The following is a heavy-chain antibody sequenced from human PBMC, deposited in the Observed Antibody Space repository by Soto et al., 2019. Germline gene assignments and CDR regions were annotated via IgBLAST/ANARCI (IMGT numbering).Heavy chain of an antibody. V-gene: IGHV6-1*01. CDR1: GDSVSSNSAA. CDR3: ARGGACVAAARHTGMDV. J-gene: IGHJ6*02. Sequence: PSQTLSLTCVISGDSVSSNSAAWNWIRQSPSRGLEWLGRTYYRSKWYNDYAVSVKSRITINPDTSKNQFSLQLNSVTPEDTAVYYCARGGACVAAARHTGMDVWGQASTVTV. CDR2: TYYRSKWYN. D-gene: IGHD6-13*01.